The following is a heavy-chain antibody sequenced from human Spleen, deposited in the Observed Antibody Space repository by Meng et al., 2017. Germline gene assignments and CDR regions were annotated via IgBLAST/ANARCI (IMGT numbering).Heavy chain of an antibody. D-gene: IGHD6-19*01. Sequence: GESLKISCAASGLTFINYWMSWVRQAPGKGLEWVANIKQDGSEKYFVDSVKGRFTISRDNAKNSLYLQMNSLRAEDTAVYYCARIGIAVAGTMHFQHWGQGTLVTVSS. CDR2: IKQDGSEK. CDR1: GLTFINYW. CDR3: ARIGIAVAGTMHFQH. J-gene: IGHJ1*01. V-gene: IGHV3-7*01.